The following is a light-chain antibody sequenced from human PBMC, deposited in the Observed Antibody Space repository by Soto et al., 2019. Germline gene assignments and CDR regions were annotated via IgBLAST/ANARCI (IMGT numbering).Light chain of an antibody. V-gene: IGLV2-14*01. CDR2: EVG. J-gene: IGLJ1*01. CDR3: SSYAGSRNV. Sequence: QSALTQPASVSVSPGQSITISCTGTSSDVGGYNYVSWYQQHPGKAPKLMIYEVGNRPSGVSNRFSGSKSGNTASQTISGLQAEDEGDYYCSSYAGSRNVFGTGTKLTVL. CDR1: SSDVGGYNY.